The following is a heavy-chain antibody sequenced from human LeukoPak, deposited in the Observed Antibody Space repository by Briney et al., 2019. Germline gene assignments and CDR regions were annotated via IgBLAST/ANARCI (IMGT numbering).Heavy chain of an antibody. V-gene: IGHV3-43*02. CDR1: GFTFDDYA. Sequence: PGGSLRLSCAASGFTFDDYAMHWVRQAPGKGLEWVSLISGDGGSPYYADSVKGRFTISRDNSKNSLYLQMNSLRTEDTALYYCAKAITMVRGAITGYYFDYWGQGTLVTVSS. CDR3: AKAITMVRGAITGYYFDY. CDR2: ISGDGGSP. D-gene: IGHD3-10*01. J-gene: IGHJ4*02.